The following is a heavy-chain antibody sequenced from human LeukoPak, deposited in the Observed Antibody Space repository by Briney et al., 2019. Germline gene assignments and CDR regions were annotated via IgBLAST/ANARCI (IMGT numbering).Heavy chain of an antibody. V-gene: IGHV4-39*07. CDR2: VFYNGAT. D-gene: IGHD3-22*01. CDR1: GGSISSSIYY. Sequence: SETLSLTCIVSGGSISSSIYYWAWVRQPPGKGLEWIGTVFYNGATQYSPSLRSRVTISIDTSTNQFSLKLSSVTAADTAVYYCARQGSASGYYGKRYYFDYWGQGTLVTVSS. J-gene: IGHJ4*02. CDR3: ARQGSASGYYGKRYYFDY.